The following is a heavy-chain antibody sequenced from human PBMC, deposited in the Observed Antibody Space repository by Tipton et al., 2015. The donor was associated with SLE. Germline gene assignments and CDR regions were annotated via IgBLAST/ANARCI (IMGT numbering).Heavy chain of an antibody. V-gene: IGHV3-23*01. CDR3: AKDPSPGRLLWFGELFPSYFDY. Sequence: SLRLSCAASGFTFSSYGMHWVRQAPGKGLEWVSAISGSGGSTYYADSVKGRFTISRDNSKNTLYLQMNSLRAEDTAVYYCAKDPSPGRLLWFGELFPSYFDYWGQGTLVTVSS. J-gene: IGHJ4*02. CDR2: ISGSGGST. CDR1: GFTFSSYG. D-gene: IGHD3-10*01.